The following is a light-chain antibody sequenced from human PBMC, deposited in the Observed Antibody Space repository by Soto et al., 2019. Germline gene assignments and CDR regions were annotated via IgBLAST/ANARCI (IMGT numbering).Light chain of an antibody. CDR1: QSVFSNY. V-gene: IGKV3-20*01. CDR3: QQYGNSPRVT. Sequence: EIVLTQSPGTLSLSPGERATLSCRASQSVFSNYLAWYQQKPGQAPRVLIHDASTRATGIPDRFSGSGSGTDFTFTISRLEPEDFAVDYCQQYGNSPRVTFGQGTRLEIK. J-gene: IGKJ5*01. CDR2: DAS.